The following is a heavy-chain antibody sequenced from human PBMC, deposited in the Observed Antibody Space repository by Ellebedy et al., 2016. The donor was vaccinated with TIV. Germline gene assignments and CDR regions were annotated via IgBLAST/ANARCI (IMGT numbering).Heavy chain of an antibody. J-gene: IGHJ3*02. D-gene: IGHD4-17*01. V-gene: IGHV1-46*01. CDR2: INPSGGST. CDR1: GYTFTSYY. CDR3: ARDWTVTTYDAFDI. Sequence: ASVKVSXXASGYTFTSYYMHWVRQAPGQGLEWMGIINPSGGSTSYAQKFQGRATMTRDTSTSTVYMELSSLRSEDTAVYYCARDWTVTTYDAFDIWGQGTMVTVSS.